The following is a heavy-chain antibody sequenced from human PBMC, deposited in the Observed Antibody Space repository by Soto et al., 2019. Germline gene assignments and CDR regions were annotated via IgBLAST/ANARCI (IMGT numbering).Heavy chain of an antibody. J-gene: IGHJ5*02. CDR3: ARRSSRPLGSLFAP. CDR2: MYYTGSK. V-gene: IGHV4-39*01. Sequence: SDTLSLTCTVSGGSISSSTYYWVWILQPPGKGLEWIVAMYYTGSKNYNPSLESRVTMSVDTSKNQFSLKLSSVTSTDTAVYYCARRSSRPLGSLFAPWGPGILVTVSS. D-gene: IGHD3-16*01. CDR1: GGSISSSTYY.